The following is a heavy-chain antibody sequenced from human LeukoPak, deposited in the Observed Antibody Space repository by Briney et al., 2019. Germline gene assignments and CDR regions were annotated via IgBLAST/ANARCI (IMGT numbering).Heavy chain of an antibody. CDR2: IWYDGSNK. D-gene: IGHD3-3*01. Sequence: GGSLRLSCAASGFTFSSYAMHWVRQAPGKGLERVAVIWYDGSNKYYADSVKGRFTISRDNSKNTLYLQMNSLRAKDTAVYYCARDRGNWSGSGGMDVWGQGTTVTVSS. J-gene: IGHJ6*02. CDR3: ARDRGNWSGSGGMDV. CDR1: GFTFSSYA. V-gene: IGHV3-33*01.